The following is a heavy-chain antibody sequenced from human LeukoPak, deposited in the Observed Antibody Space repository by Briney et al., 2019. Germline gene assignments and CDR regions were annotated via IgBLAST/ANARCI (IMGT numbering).Heavy chain of an antibody. CDR2: IIPIFGTA. V-gene: IGHV1-69*06. J-gene: IGHJ6*03. D-gene: IGHD6-19*01. CDR3: ARGGSSGWYANYYYYYMDV. CDR1: GYSSTNYG. Sequence: ASVKVSCKASGYSSTNYGISWVRQAPGQGLEWMGGIIPIFGTANYAQKFQGRVTITADKSTSTAYMELSSLRSEDTAVYYCARGGSSGWYANYYYYYMDVWGKGTTVTVSS.